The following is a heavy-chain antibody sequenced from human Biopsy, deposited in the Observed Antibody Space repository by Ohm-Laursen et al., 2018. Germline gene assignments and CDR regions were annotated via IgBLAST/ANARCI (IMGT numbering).Heavy chain of an antibody. J-gene: IGHJ6*02. CDR2: ISWHSGSR. Sequence: SLRLSCAAPGFTFDDYVMHWVRQAPGKGLEWVSGISWHSGSRGYADSVKGRFTISRDNAKKLLYLQMNSLRAEDTALYYCAKDVRVKVQLDGMDVWGQGTTVTVSS. CDR3: AKDVRVKVQLDGMDV. D-gene: IGHD1-1*01. V-gene: IGHV3-9*01. CDR1: GFTFDDYV.